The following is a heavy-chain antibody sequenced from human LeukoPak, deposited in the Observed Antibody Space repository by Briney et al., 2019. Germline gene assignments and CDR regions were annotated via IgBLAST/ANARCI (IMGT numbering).Heavy chain of an antibody. CDR3: ARVKGGYYYDSSGYYFDY. D-gene: IGHD3-22*01. V-gene: IGHV1-69*05. J-gene: IGHJ4*02. Sequence: SVKVSCKASGGTFSSYAISWVRQAPGQGLEWMGGIIPIFGTANYAQKFQGRVTITTDESTSAAYMELSSLRSEDTAVYYCARVKGGYYYDSSGYYFDYWGQGTLVTVSS. CDR2: IIPIFGTA. CDR1: GGTFSSYA.